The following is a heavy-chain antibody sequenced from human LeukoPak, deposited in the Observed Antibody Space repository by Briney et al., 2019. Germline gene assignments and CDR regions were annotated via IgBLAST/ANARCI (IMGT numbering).Heavy chain of an antibody. CDR2: ISSSSEYI. CDR1: GFTFTSSR. V-gene: IGHV3-21*01. D-gene: IGHD1-14*01. J-gene: IGHJ6*02. Sequence: NAGGSLRLSCAASGFTFTSSRMDWVRQAPGQGLEWVSCISSSSEYIYYADSVKGRFTISRDNAKNSLYLQMNSLRAEDTAVYYCARNRYSQPAYYYGMDVWGQGTTVTVSS. CDR3: ARNRYSQPAYYYGMDV.